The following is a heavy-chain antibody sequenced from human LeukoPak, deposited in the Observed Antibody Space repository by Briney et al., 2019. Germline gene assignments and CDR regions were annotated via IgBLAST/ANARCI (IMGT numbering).Heavy chain of an antibody. CDR3: ARDKLGSSNFVLDY. D-gene: IGHD6-6*01. CDR2: IIPIFGTA. V-gene: IGHV1-69*06. J-gene: IGHJ4*02. CDR1: GGTFSSYA. Sequence: ASVKVSCKASGGTFSSYAISWVRQAPGQGLEWMGGIIPIFGTANYAQKFQGRVTITADKSTSTAYMELSSLRSEDTAVYYSARDKLGSSNFVLDYWGQGTLVTVSS.